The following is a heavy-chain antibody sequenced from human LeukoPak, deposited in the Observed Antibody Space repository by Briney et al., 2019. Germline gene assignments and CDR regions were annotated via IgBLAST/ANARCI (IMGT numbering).Heavy chain of an antibody. V-gene: IGHV3-11*03. J-gene: IGHJ5*02. CDR1: GFTFSDYY. CDR3: ARRGSTYCTVDSCHPNWFDP. Sequence: PGGSLRLSCAASGFTFSDYYMTSIRQALGRGLEWISYIYGTSSVTKYADSLKGRFTISRDNAKSSLYLLINSLRAEDTAIYYCARRGSTYCTVDSCHPNWFDPWGQGTLVTVSS. D-gene: IGHD2-15*01. CDR2: IYGTSSVT.